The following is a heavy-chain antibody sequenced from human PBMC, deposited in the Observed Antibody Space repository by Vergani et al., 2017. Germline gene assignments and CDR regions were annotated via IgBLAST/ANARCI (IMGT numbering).Heavy chain of an antibody. CDR1: GFTFTSSA. CDR3: AAAPRPYDSSGYYYDEYFQH. Sequence: QMQLVQSGPEVKKPGTSVKVSCKASGFTFTSSAMQWVRQARGQRLEWIGWIVVGSGNTNYAQKFQERVTITRDMSTSTAYMELSSLRSEDTAVYYCAAAPRPYDSSGYYYDEYFQHWGQGTLVTVSS. D-gene: IGHD3-22*01. V-gene: IGHV1-58*02. CDR2: IVVGSGNT. J-gene: IGHJ1*01.